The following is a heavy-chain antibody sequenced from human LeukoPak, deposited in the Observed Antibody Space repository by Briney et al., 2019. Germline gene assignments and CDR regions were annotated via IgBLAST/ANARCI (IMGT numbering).Heavy chain of an antibody. D-gene: IGHD3-22*01. V-gene: IGHV1-8*01. Sequence: GASVKVSCKASGYTFTSYDINWVRQATGQGLEWMGWMIPNGGNTGYAQKFQGRVTMTRNTSISTAYMELSSLRSEDTAVYYCARGSYYYDSSGYYLSPHSDYWGQGTLVTVSS. CDR1: GYTFTSYD. CDR2: MIPNGGNT. CDR3: ARGSYYYDSSGYYLSPHSDY. J-gene: IGHJ4*02.